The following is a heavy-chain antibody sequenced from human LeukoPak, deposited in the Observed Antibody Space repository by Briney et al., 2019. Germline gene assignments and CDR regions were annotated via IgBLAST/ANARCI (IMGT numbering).Heavy chain of an antibody. CDR3: AKGKRIYNN. CDR2: ISSSGSTI. CDR1: GFIFSDYY. D-gene: IGHD1-1*01. J-gene: IGHJ4*02. Sequence: GGSLRLSCAASGFIFSDYYMTWLRQAPGKGLEWVSYISSSGSTIYSADSVKGRLTISRDNANNSLYLQMNSLKAEDTALYYCAKGKRIYNNWGQGTLVTVSS. V-gene: IGHV3-11*01.